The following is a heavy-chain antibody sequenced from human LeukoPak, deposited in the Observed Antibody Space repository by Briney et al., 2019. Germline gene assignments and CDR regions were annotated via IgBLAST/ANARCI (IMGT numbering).Heavy chain of an antibody. CDR2: IRHDGSNQ. CDR3: AKEQRLWFGELSPIDN. D-gene: IGHD3-10*01. J-gene: IGHJ4*02. Sequence: GGSLRLSCAASGFTFSIYGLHWVRQAPGKGLEWVAFIRHDGSNQYYADSVKGRFTISRDNSKNTLYLQMDSLKPEDTAVYYCAKEQRLWFGELSPIDNWGQGTLVTVSS. V-gene: IGHV3-30*02. CDR1: GFTFSIYG.